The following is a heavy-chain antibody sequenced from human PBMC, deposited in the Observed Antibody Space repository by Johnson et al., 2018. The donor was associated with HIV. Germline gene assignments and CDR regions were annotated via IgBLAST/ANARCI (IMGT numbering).Heavy chain of an antibody. J-gene: IGHJ3*02. Sequence: QVQLVESGGGVVQPGGSLRLSCAASGFSFSSYGMHWVRQAPGKGLEWVAFIRNDGSNTYYVDSVKGRFTISRDNSKNTLYLQMSSLRDEDTAVYYCANSGLRTYYYDTGVHDVFDICGQGTMVTVSS. V-gene: IGHV3-30*02. CDR1: GFSFSSYG. CDR2: IRNDGSNT. D-gene: IGHD3-22*01. CDR3: ANSGLRTYYYDTGVHDVFDI.